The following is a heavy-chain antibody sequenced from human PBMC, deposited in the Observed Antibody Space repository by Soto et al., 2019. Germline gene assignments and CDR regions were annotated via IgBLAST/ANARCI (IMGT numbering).Heavy chain of an antibody. CDR2: IWPDGDIE. V-gene: IGHV3-33*06. CDR1: GFTFYNYG. Sequence: QVQLVESGGGVVQPGRSLRLSCVASGFTFYNYGMHWVRQAPGKGLEWVAAIWPDGDIEHYPDSVKGRFTISRDNSRNRLYLETTKLRAEDSVMCYCAKVGLVASTQMGWFDPCGQRTLVRVSS. CDR3: AKVGLVASTQMGWFDP. J-gene: IGHJ5*02. D-gene: IGHD5-12*01.